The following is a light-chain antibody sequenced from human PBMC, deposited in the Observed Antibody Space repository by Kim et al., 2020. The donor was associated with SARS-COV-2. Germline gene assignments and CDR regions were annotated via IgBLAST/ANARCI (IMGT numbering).Light chain of an antibody. V-gene: IGKV1-5*03. CDR3: QQYHSYPYT. CDR2: TAS. Sequence: ASVGDRVTITCRASQSISGWLAWYQQKPGIAPKVLIYTASTLQSGVPSRFSGSGSGTEFTLTINSMQPDDFATYYCQQYHSYPYTFGQGTKLEIK. J-gene: IGKJ2*01. CDR1: QSISGW.